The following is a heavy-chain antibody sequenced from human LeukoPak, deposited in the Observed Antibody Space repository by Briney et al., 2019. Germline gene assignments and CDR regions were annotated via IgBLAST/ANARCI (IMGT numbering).Heavy chain of an antibody. CDR3: ARDVVGRGYYSGGTCFPDYYGMDV. J-gene: IGHJ6*02. D-gene: IGHD2-15*01. CDR2: INPNSGGT. CDR1: GYTFTGYY. Sequence: GASVKVSCKASGYTFTGYYMHWMRQAPGQGLEWMGWINPNSGGTNYAQKFQGWVTMTRDTSISTAYMELSRLRSDDTAVYYCARDVVGRGYYSGGTCFPDYYGMDVWGQGTTVTVSS. V-gene: IGHV1-2*04.